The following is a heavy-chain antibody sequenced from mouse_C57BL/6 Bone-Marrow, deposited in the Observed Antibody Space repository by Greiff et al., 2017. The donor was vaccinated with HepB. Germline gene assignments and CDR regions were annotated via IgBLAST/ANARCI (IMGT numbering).Heavy chain of an antibody. Sequence: VQLVESGPGLVKPSQSLFLTCSITGFPITSGYYWIWIRQSPGKPLEWMGYITHSGETFYNPSLQSPISITRETSKNQFFLQLNSVTTEDTAMYYCAGDRGGYYRDYWGQGTTLTVSS. CDR2: ITHSGET. D-gene: IGHD1-1*02. V-gene: IGHV12-3*01. J-gene: IGHJ2*01. CDR1: GFPITSGYY. CDR3: AGDRGGYYRDY.